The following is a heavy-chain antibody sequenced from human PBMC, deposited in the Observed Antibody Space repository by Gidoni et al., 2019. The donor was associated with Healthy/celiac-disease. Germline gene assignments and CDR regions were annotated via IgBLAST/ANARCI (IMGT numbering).Heavy chain of an antibody. CDR3: AKRMSIAAAGISYYGMDV. Sequence: QVQLVESGGGVVQPGGSLRLSCAASGFTFSSYGMHWVRRAPGKGLEWVAFIRYDGSNKYYADSVKGRFTISRDNSKNTLYLQMNSLRAEDTAVYYCAKRMSIAAAGISYYGMDVWGQGTTVTVSS. J-gene: IGHJ6*02. CDR2: IRYDGSNK. D-gene: IGHD6-13*01. CDR1: GFTFSSYG. V-gene: IGHV3-30*02.